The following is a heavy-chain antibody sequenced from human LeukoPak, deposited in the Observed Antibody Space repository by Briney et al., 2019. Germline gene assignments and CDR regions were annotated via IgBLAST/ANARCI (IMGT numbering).Heavy chain of an antibody. CDR2: ISSSSSYI. V-gene: IGHV3-21*01. D-gene: IGHD3-10*01. J-gene: IGHJ4*02. CDR1: GFTFSNYS. Sequence: GGSLRLSCAAAGFTFSNYSMNWVRQAPGKGLEWVSSISSSSSYIYYADSVKGRFTISRDNAKNSLYLQMNSLTAEDTSVYYCAKDIHYFQSDYWGQGTLVTVSS. CDR3: AKDIHYFQSDY.